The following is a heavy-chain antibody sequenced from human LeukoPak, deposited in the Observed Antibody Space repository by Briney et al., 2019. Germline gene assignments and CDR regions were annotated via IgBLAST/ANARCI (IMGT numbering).Heavy chain of an antibody. CDR3: TSVVVVTAIHGDY. D-gene: IGHD2-21*02. CDR2: IRSKANSYTT. CDR1: GFTFSGSA. Sequence: GGSLRLSCAASGFTFSGSAMHWVRQASGKGLEWVGRIRSKANSYTTAYAASVKGRFTISRDDSKNTAYLQMNSLKTEDTAVYYCTSVVVVTAIHGDYWGQGTLVTVSS. V-gene: IGHV3-73*01. J-gene: IGHJ4*02.